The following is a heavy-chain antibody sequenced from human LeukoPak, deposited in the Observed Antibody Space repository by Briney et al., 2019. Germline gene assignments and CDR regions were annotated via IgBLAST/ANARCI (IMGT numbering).Heavy chain of an antibody. V-gene: IGHV4-34*01. D-gene: IGHD4-17*01. J-gene: IGHJ4*02. Sequence: SETLSPTCAVYGGSFSGYYWSWIRQPPGKGLEWIGEINHSGSTNYNPSLKSRVTISVDTSRNQFSLKLSSVTAADTAVYYCARAITDYGDLFDYWGQGTLVTVSS. CDR1: GGSFSGYY. CDR2: INHSGST. CDR3: ARAITDYGDLFDY.